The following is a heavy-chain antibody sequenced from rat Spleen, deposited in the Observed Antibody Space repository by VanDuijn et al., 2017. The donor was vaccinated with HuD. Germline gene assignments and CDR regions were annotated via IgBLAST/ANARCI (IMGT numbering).Heavy chain of an antibody. CDR2: ISTGGGNT. D-gene: IGHD1-6*01. Sequence: EVQLVESGGGLVQPVRSLKLSCAASGFTFSNYYMAWVRQAPTKGLEWGAYISTGGGNTYYLDSVKGRFTVSRDNAKSTLYLQMDSLRSEDTATYYCSTAGSFTDYYFAGGFDYWGQGVMVTVSS. V-gene: IGHV5-27*01. J-gene: IGHJ2*01. CDR1: GFTFSNYY. CDR3: STAGSFTDYYFAGGFDY.